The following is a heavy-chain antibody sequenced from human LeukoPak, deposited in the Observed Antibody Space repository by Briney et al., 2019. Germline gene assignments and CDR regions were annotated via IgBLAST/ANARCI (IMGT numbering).Heavy chain of an antibody. Sequence: GASVKVSRKASGYTFTGYHMHWVRQAPGQGLEWMGWINPNSGGTNYAQKFQGRVTMTRDTSISTAYMELSRLRSDDTAVYYCARYIVGAIKDSWFDPWGQGTLVTVSS. CDR1: GYTFTGYH. V-gene: IGHV1-2*02. CDR3: ARYIVGAIKDSWFDP. J-gene: IGHJ5*02. CDR2: INPNSGGT. D-gene: IGHD1-26*01.